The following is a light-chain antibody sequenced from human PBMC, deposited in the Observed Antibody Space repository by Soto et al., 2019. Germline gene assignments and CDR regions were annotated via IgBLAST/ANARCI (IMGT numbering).Light chain of an antibody. V-gene: IGKV1-5*01. Sequence: DIQMTQSPSALSASVGDRVTITCRASQNISSWLAWYQQKPGKAPKSLIYDASSLESGVPSRLSGSGSGTEFTLTINNLQPDDSATYYCQHYKAFSPWTLGQGTKVDIK. CDR2: DAS. CDR3: QHYKAFSPWT. CDR1: QNISSW. J-gene: IGKJ1*01.